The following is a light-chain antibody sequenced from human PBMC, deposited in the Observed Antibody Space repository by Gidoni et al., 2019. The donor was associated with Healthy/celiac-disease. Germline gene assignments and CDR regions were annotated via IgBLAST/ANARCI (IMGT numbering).Light chain of an antibody. CDR3: QQYGSSPFT. CDR1: PSVSSSY. V-gene: IGKV3-20*01. CDR2: GAS. Sequence: DIVLTQSPGTLSLSPGERATRSCRASPSVSSSYLAWYQQKPGQAPRLLIYGASSRATGIPDRFSGSGSGTDFTLTISRLEPEDFAVYYCQQYGSSPFTFXPXTKVDIK. J-gene: IGKJ3*01.